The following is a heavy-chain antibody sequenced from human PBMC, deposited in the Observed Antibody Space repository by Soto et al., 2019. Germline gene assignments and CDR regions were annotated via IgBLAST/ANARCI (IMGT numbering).Heavy chain of an antibody. D-gene: IGHD2-21*02. Sequence: GASVKVSCKASGYTFTSYGISWVRQAPGQGLEWMGWISAYNGNTNYAQKLQGRVTMTTDTSTSTAYMELRSLRSDDTAVYYCARDILESCGGDCGDWFDPWGQGTLVTVSS. CDR1: GYTFTSYG. V-gene: IGHV1-18*01. J-gene: IGHJ5*02. CDR2: ISAYNGNT. CDR3: ARDILESCGGDCGDWFDP.